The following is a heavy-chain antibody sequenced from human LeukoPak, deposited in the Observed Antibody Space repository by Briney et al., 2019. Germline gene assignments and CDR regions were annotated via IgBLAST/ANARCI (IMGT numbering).Heavy chain of an antibody. CDR3: ARGPRKNYGGRHYFDY. V-gene: IGHV4-34*01. CDR1: GGSFSGYY. CDR2: INHSGST. D-gene: IGHD4-23*01. J-gene: IGHJ4*02. Sequence: PSETLSLTCAVYGGSFSGYYWSWIRQPPGKGLEWIGEINHSGSTNYNPSLKSRVTISVDTSKNQFSLKLSSVTAADTAVYCCARGPRKNYGGRHYFDYWGQGTLVTVSS.